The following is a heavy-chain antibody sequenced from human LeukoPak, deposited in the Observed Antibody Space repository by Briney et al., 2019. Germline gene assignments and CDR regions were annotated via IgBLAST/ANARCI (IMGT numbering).Heavy chain of an antibody. V-gene: IGHV1-18*01. CDR2: ISAYNGNT. CDR1: GYTFTSYG. D-gene: IGHD3-22*01. Sequence: SVKVSCKASGYTFTSYGISWVRQAPGQGLEWMGWISAYNGNTNYAQKLQGRVTMTTDTSTSTAYMELRSLRSDDTAVYYCARDRGVHYYDSSGYYYDAFDIWGQGTMVTVSS. CDR3: ARDRGVHYYDSSGYYYDAFDI. J-gene: IGHJ3*02.